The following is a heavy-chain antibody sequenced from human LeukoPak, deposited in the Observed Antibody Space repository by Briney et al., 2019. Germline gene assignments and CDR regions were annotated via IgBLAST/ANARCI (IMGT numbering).Heavy chain of an antibody. D-gene: IGHD3-22*01. V-gene: IGHV1-8*01. Sequence: GASVKVSCKASGYTFTSYDINWVRQATGQGLEWMGWMNPNSGNTGYAQKFQGRVTITRNTSISTAYMELSSLRSEDTAVYYCARVPIENYYDSENWFDPWGQGTLVTVSS. J-gene: IGHJ5*02. CDR3: ARVPIENYYDSENWFDP. CDR2: MNPNSGNT. CDR1: GYTFTSYD.